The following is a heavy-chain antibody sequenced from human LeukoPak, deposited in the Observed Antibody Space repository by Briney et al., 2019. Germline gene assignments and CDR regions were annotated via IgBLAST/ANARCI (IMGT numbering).Heavy chain of an antibody. CDR2: TYYAGDT. D-gene: IGHD2/OR15-2a*01. V-gene: IGHV4-59*01. J-gene: IGHJ5*02. CDR1: GASISSYY. Sequence: SETLSLTCTVSGASISSYYWAWIRQPPGKGLEWIRYTYYAGDTYYNPSLRSRVIISLDTSTNQFSLNLNSATAADTAVYYCARERGPNCNKDCLFDPWGQGTLVTVSS. CDR3: ARERGPNCNKDCLFDP.